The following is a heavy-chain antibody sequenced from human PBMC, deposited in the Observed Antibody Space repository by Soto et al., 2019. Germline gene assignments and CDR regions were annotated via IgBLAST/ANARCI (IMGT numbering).Heavy chain of an antibody. D-gene: IGHD3-3*01. CDR3: ARAADYDFGSSPYYGMDV. V-gene: IGHV3-7*03. J-gene: IGHJ6*02. CDR1: GFTFSSYW. Sequence: GGPLSLSWAASGFTFSSYWMSWVRQAPGKGLEWVANIKQDGSEKYYVDSVKGRFTISRDNAKNSLYLQMNSLRAEDTAVYYCARAADYDFGSSPYYGMDVWGQGTTVTVSS. CDR2: IKQDGSEK.